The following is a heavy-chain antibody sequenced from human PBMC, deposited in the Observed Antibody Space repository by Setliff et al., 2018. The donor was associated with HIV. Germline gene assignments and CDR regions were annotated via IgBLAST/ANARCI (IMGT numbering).Heavy chain of an antibody. J-gene: IGHJ2*01. CDR1: GGSISSGSYY. CDR3: ASRFGDYGWYFDL. D-gene: IGHD4-17*01. CDR2: IYYSGST. Sequence: PSETLSLTCTVSGGSISSGSYYWSWIRQHPGKGLEWIGFIYYSGSTNYNPSLKSRVSISVDNSKNQFPLKLSSVTAADTAMYYCASRFGDYGWYFDLWGRGTLVTVSS. V-gene: IGHV4-61*05.